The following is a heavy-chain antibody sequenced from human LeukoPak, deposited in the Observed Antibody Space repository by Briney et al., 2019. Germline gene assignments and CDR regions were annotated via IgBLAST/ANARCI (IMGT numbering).Heavy chain of an antibody. V-gene: IGHV4-59*01. Sequence: SETLSLTCTVSGGSISSYYWSWIRQPPGKGPEWIGYIYYSGSTNYNPSLKSRVTISVDTSKNQFSLKLSSVTAADTAVYYCARDSSGRHMDVWGKGTTVTVSS. D-gene: IGHD6-19*01. CDR3: ARDSSGRHMDV. J-gene: IGHJ6*03. CDR2: IYYSGST. CDR1: GGSISSYY.